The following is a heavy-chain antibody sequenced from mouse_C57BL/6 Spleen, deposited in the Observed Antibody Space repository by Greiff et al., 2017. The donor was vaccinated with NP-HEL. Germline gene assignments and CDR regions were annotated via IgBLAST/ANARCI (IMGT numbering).Heavy chain of an antibody. CDR2: LSDGGSYT. J-gene: IGHJ2*01. Sequence: EVMLVESGGGLVKPGGSLKLSCAASGFTFSSYALSWVRQTPEKRLEWVATLSDGGSYTYYPDNVKGRFTISRDNAKNNQYLQMSHLKSEDTAMYYCARDGDGSSYFDDWGKGTTLTVS. CDR1: GFTFSSYA. V-gene: IGHV5-4*01. D-gene: IGHD1-1*01. CDR3: ARDGDGSSYFDD.